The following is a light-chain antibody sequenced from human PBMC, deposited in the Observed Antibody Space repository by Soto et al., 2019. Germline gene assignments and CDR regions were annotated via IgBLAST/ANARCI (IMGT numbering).Light chain of an antibody. CDR1: QYINNY. CDR2: AAS. Sequence: DIRMTQSPSSLSASVGDRVTITCRASQYINNYLNWYQQKPGEAPKLLIYAASSLQGGVPSRFSGSGSGTDFTLTITSLQPEDFATYYCQQNYGTPFTFGPGTKVDIK. CDR3: QQNYGTPFT. J-gene: IGKJ3*01. V-gene: IGKV1-39*01.